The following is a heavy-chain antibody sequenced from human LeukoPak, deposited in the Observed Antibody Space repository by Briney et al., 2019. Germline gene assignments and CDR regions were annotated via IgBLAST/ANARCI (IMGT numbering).Heavy chain of an antibody. CDR2: IRYDGSNK. CDR1: GFTFSSYG. V-gene: IGHV3-30*02. J-gene: IGHJ4*02. Sequence: GGSLRLSCAASGFTFSSYGMHWVRQAPGKGLEWVAFIRYDGSNKYYADSVKGRFTISRDNPKNTLYLQMNSLRAEDTAVYYCAKNLEGYSYGCYFDYWGQGTLVTVSS. CDR3: AKNLEGYSYGCYFDY. D-gene: IGHD5-18*01.